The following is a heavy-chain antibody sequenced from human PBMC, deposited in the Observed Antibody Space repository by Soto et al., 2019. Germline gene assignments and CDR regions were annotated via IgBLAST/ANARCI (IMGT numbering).Heavy chain of an antibody. CDR1: GFTFSSYA. CDR2: INSDGSST. D-gene: IGHD3-3*01. J-gene: IGHJ5*02. CDR3: ARESTTYYDFWSGYLGINWFDP. V-gene: IGHV3-74*01. Sequence: PGGSLRLSCAASGFTFSSYAMSWVRQAPGKGLVWVSRINSDGSSTSYADSVKGRFTISRDNAKNTLYLQMNSLRAEDTAVYYCARESTTYYDFWSGYLGINWFDPWGQGTLVTVSS.